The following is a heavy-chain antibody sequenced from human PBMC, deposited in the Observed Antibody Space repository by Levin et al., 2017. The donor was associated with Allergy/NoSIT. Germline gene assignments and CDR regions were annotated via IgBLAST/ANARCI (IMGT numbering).Heavy chain of an antibody. CDR1: GYTFSGQY. D-gene: IGHD3/OR15-3a*01. V-gene: IGHV1-2*02. CDR3: AARLDSMDV. Sequence: ASVKVSCKASGYTFSGQYLHWVRQAPGHGLEWMGWINPYSGGTNYAQNFQGRVTLTRDTSISTAFMELSSLRSGDTAVYYCAARLDSMDVWGQGTTVAVSS. J-gene: IGHJ6*02. CDR2: INPYSGGT.